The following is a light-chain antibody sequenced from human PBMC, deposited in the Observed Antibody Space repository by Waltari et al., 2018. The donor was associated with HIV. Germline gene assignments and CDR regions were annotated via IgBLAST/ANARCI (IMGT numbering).Light chain of an antibody. V-gene: IGKV1-39*01. CDR3: QQSYSVPRT. CDR1: ESVSSN. Sequence: DIPMTQSPSSLSASVDDRFSIPSRASESVSSNLNWYHQRPGKAPKLLIYAASSLQTWVPSRFSGSGSGTEFTLTISSLQPEDFATYYCQQSYSVPRTFGQGTNVEIK. J-gene: IGKJ1*01. CDR2: AAS.